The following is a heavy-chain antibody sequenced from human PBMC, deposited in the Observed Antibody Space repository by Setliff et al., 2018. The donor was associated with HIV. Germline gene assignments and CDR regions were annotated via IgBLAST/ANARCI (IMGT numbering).Heavy chain of an antibody. D-gene: IGHD6-13*01. CDR2: IYYSGST. J-gene: IGHJ4*02. CDR1: GGSIRSTSYY. CDR3: ARDTRIAATGTYYFDY. V-gene: IGHV4-39*02. Sequence: PSETLSLTCTVSGGSIRSTSYYWGWIRQPPGKGLEWIGSIYYSGSTYYNPSLKSRVTISVDTSKNQFSLKLSSVTAADTAVYYCARDTRIAATGTYYFDYWGQGTLVTVSS.